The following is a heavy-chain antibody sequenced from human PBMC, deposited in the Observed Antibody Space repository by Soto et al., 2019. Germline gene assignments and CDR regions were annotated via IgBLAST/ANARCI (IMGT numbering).Heavy chain of an antibody. CDR2: ISSTTNYI. CDR3: ARESEDLTSNFDY. CDR1: GFAFTRYS. Sequence: GGSLRLSCAASGFAFTRYSMSWVRQAPGRGLEWVSSISSTTNYIYYGDSMKGRFTISRDNAKNSLYLEMNSLRAEDTAVYYCARESEDLTSNFDYWGQGTLVTVSS. J-gene: IGHJ4*02. V-gene: IGHV3-21*06.